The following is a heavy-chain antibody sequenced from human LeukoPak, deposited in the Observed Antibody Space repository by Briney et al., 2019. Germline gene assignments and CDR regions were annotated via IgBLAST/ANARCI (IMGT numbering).Heavy chain of an antibody. V-gene: IGHV3-15*04. CDR2: IESETDGGTT. J-gene: IGHJ4*02. D-gene: IGHD1-26*01. CDR3: TTEVSGSHTN. Sequence: GGSLRLSCAASGITSSYAWMNWVRQTPGKGLEWVGLIESETDGGTTGYAAPVKGRFTISRDDSENTLYLQMNSLKAEDAAIYYCTTEVSGSHTNWGQGTLVTVSS. CDR1: GITSSYAW.